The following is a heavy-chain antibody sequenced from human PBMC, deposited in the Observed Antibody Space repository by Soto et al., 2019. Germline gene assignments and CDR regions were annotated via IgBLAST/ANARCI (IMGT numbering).Heavy chain of an antibody. CDR1: GYTFTSYA. V-gene: IGHV1-3*05. J-gene: IGHJ4*02. CDR3: ASLPYCSITSCYVRPLGY. D-gene: IGHD2-2*01. CDR2: INAGNGNT. Sequence: QVQLVQSGAEEKKPGASVKVSCKASGYTFTSYAMHWVRQAPGQRLEWMGWINAGNGNTKYSQKFQGRVTITRDTSAITAYMELSSLRSEDTAVYYCASLPYCSITSCYVRPLGYWGQGTLVTVSS.